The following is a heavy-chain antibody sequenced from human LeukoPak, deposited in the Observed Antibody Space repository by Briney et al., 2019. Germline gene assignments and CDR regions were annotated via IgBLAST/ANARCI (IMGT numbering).Heavy chain of an antibody. D-gene: IGHD2-15*01. CDR1: GYTFTGYY. CDR2: INPDSGGT. CDR3: ARYLGFCSGGSCRFDI. Sequence: ASVKVSCKASGYTFTGYYMHWVRQAPGQGLEWMGWINPDSGGTNYAQKFQGRVTMTRDTSISTAYMELSGLGSDDTAVYYCARYLGFCSGGSCRFDIWGQGTMVTVSS. J-gene: IGHJ3*02. V-gene: IGHV1-2*02.